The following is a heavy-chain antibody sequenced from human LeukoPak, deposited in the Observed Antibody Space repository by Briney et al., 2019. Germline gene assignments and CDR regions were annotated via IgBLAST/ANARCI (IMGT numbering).Heavy chain of an antibody. Sequence: SETLSLTCTVSGGSISSSSYYWGWIRQPPGKGLEWIGSIYYSGSTYYNPSLKSRVTISVDTSKNQFSLKLSSVTAADTAVYYRARSIAVAAPDYWGQGILVTVSS. D-gene: IGHD6-19*01. CDR3: ARSIAVAAPDY. J-gene: IGHJ4*02. CDR1: GGSISSSSYY. V-gene: IGHV4-39*01. CDR2: IYYSGST.